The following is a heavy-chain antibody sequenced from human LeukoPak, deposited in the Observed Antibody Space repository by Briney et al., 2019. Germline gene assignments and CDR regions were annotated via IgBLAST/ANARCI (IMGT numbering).Heavy chain of an antibody. J-gene: IGHJ5*02. CDR2: IYYSGST. CDR1: GGSISSYY. Sequence: SETLSLTCTVSGGSISSYYWSWIRQPPGKGLEWIGYIYYSGSTNYNPSLKSRVTISVDTSKNQFSLKLSSVTAADTAVYYCARGITIFGVVENWFDPWGQETLVTVSS. D-gene: IGHD3-3*01. V-gene: IGHV4-59*01. CDR3: ARGITIFGVVENWFDP.